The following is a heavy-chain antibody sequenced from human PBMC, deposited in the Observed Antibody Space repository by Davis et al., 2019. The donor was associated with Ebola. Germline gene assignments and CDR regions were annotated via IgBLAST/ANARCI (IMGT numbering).Heavy chain of an antibody. Sequence: GESLKISCAASGFTFSSYWMSWIRQAPGKGLEWVAVISYDGSNKYYADSVKGRFTISRDNSKNTLYLQMNSLRAEDTAVYYCARDRSGWPFDYWGQGTLVTVSS. CDR1: GFTFSSYW. CDR3: ARDRSGWPFDY. J-gene: IGHJ4*02. V-gene: IGHV3-30-3*01. D-gene: IGHD6-19*01. CDR2: ISYDGSNK.